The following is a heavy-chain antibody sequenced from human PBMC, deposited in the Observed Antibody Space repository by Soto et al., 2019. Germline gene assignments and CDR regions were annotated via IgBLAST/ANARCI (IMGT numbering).Heavy chain of an antibody. CDR3: ARDSGGMDV. Sequence: QVQLVQSGAEVKKPGASVKISCKTSGYTFTSYALHWVRQAPGQRLEWMGWINAGNGNTKYSQKFQGRVIITRDTAASTAYMELRSLRSEDTAVYYCARDSGGMDVWGQETTVTVSS. J-gene: IGHJ6*02. CDR1: GYTFTSYA. CDR2: INAGNGNT. V-gene: IGHV1-3*01.